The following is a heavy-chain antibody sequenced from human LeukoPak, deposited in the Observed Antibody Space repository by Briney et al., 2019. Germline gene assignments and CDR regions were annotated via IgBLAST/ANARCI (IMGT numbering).Heavy chain of an antibody. J-gene: IGHJ4*02. Sequence: GGSLRLSCAASGFTFSDYYMSWIRQAPGKGLEWVSYISSSGSTIYYADSVKGRFTISRDNAKNSLYPQMNSLRAEDTAVYYCARDTETGTTSSFDYWGQGTLVTVSS. CDR1: GFTFSDYY. CDR3: ARDTETGTTSSFDY. V-gene: IGHV3-11*01. CDR2: ISSSGSTI. D-gene: IGHD1-14*01.